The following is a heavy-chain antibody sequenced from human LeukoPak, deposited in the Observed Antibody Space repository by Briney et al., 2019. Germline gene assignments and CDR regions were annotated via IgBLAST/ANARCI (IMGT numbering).Heavy chain of an antibody. Sequence: SETQSLTCAVYGGSFSGYYWSWIRQPPGKGLEWIGEINHSGTTNYNPSLKSRVTISVDTSKNQFSLKLTSVTAADTAVYYCARGPQSRFDYWGQGTLVTVSS. V-gene: IGHV4-34*01. CDR2: INHSGTT. CDR3: ARGPQSRFDY. CDR1: GGSFSGYY. J-gene: IGHJ4*02.